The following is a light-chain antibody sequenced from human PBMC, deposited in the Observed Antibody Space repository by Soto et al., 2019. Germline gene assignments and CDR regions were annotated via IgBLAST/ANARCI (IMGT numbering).Light chain of an antibody. CDR1: SSNIGNNY. CDR3: GTWDSSLSAYV. Sequence: QSVLTQPPSVSAAPGQKVTISCSGSSSNIGNNYVSWYQQLPGTAPKLLIYKNDKRPSGIPDRFSGSKSGTSATLGITGLQTGDEADYYCGTWDSSLSAYVFGTGTKLTVL. J-gene: IGLJ1*01. CDR2: KND. V-gene: IGLV1-51*02.